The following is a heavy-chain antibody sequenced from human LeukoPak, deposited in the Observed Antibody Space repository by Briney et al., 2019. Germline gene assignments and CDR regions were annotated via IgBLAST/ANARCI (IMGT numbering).Heavy chain of an antibody. CDR2: IYYSGST. Sequence: SETLSLTCAVSGGSISSNSYYWGWIRQPPGKGLEWIGSIYYSGSTYYNPSLKSRVTIPVDTSKNQFSLKLTSVTAADTAVYYCARVTGYMIEDYFDDWGQGTLVTVSS. D-gene: IGHD3-22*01. V-gene: IGHV4-39*07. CDR1: GGSISSNSYY. J-gene: IGHJ4*02. CDR3: ARVTGYMIEDYFDD.